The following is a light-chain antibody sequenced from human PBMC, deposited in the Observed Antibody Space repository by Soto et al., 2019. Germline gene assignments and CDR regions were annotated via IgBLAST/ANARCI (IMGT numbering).Light chain of an antibody. CDR1: GSNIGENA. CDR3: AAWDDSLKAML. J-gene: IGLJ3*02. V-gene: IGLV1-44*01. Sequence: QSVLTQPPSASGTPGQTVTISCSGSGSNIGENAVNWYQHLPGTAPQLLIYSNALRPSGVPHRFSGSKSGTAGSQAISGLQSEDEAHYYCAAWDDSLKAMLFGGGTKVTVL. CDR2: SNA.